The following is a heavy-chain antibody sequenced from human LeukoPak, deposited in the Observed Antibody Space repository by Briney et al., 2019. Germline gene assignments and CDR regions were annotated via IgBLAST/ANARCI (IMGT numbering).Heavy chain of an antibody. CDR2: IYYSGST. Sequence: GXXSSYYXSWIRQPPGKGLEWIGYIYYSGSTNYNPSLKSRVTISVDTSKNQFSLKLSSVTAADTAVYYCARHGVITFGGVIGPPDYWGQGTLVTVSS. J-gene: IGHJ4*02. CDR1: GXXSSYY. CDR3: ARHGVITFGGVIGPPDY. D-gene: IGHD3-16*02. V-gene: IGHV4-59*08.